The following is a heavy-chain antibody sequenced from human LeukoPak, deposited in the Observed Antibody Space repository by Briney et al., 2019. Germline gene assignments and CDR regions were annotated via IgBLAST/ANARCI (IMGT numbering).Heavy chain of an antibody. Sequence: SETLSLTWSGSGVSICSFYWRWIGQPAGKGLEGIGRIYTSGSTNYNPSLQSRVTMSVDTSKNQFSLKRSAVPAADTAVYYWARDYRWELYYWGQGTLVTVSS. J-gene: IGHJ4*02. V-gene: IGHV4-4*07. CDR1: GVSICSFY. CDR2: IYTSGST. D-gene: IGHD1-26*01. CDR3: ARDYRWELYY.